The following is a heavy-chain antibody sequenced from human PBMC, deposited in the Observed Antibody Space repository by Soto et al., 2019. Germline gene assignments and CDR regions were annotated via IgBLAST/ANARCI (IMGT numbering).Heavy chain of an antibody. Sequence: GASVKVSCKASGYTFTSYGISWVRQAPGQGLEWMGWISAYNGNTNYAQKLQGRVTMTTDASTSTAYMELRSLRSDDTAVYYCARGLYCSGGSCHLYFDYWGQGTLVTVSS. D-gene: IGHD2-15*01. CDR1: GYTFTSYG. CDR2: ISAYNGNT. V-gene: IGHV1-18*01. J-gene: IGHJ4*02. CDR3: ARGLYCSGGSCHLYFDY.